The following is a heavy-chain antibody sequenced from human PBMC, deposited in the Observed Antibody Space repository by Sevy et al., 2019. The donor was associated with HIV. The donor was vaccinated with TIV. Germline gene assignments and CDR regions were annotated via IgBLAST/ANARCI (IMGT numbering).Heavy chain of an antibody. J-gene: IGHJ5*02. CDR3: TTVRVYQPPS. CDR2: ISPYSDGT. CDR1: GYNFNGYY. V-gene: IGHV1-2*02. D-gene: IGHD2-8*01. Sequence: ASVKVSCKTSGYNFNGYYIHWVRQAPGQGLEWMGWISPYSDGTNYSQRFQGRVTLTRDMSISTAYMERRSLRSDDTAVYYCTTVRVYQPPSWGQGTLVTVSS.